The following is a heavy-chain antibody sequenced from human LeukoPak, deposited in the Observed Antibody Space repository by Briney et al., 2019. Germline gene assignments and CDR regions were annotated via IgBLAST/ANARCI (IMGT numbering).Heavy chain of an antibody. CDR1: GGSISSYY. J-gene: IGHJ4*02. CDR3: ARRRSITIFGVVLYYFDY. Sequence: SSETLSLTCTVSGGSISSYYWSWIRQPPGRGLEWIAYIDYSGRTNYNPSLKSRVTISVDTSKNQFSLKVSSVTAADTAVYYCARRRSITIFGVVLYYFDYWGQGTLVTVSS. D-gene: IGHD3-3*01. CDR2: IDYSGRT. V-gene: IGHV4-59*01.